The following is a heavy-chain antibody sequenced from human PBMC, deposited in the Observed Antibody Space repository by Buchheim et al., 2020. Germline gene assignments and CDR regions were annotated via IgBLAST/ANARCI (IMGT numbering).Heavy chain of an antibody. J-gene: IGHJ4*02. D-gene: IGHD3-22*01. CDR2: ISYDGSNK. CDR3: ARDDDDSSGYYDTAYYLDY. CDR1: GFTFSSYA. Sequence: QVQLVESGGGVVQPGGSLRLSCAASGFTFSSYAMHWVRQAPGKGLEWVAVISYDGSNKYYADSVKGRFTISRDNSKNTLYLQMNSLRAEDTAVYYCARDDDDSSGYYDTAYYLDYWGQGTL. V-gene: IGHV3-30*04.